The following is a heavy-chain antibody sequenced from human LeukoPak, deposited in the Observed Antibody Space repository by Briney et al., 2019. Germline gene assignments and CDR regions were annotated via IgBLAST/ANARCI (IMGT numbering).Heavy chain of an antibody. Sequence: GASVKVSCKASGGTFSSYAISWVRQAPGQGLEWMGGIIPIFGTANYAQKFQGRVTITTDESTSTAYMELSSLRSEDTAEYYCARTPLVGASPLYYYYMDVWGKGTTVTVSS. J-gene: IGHJ6*03. CDR3: ARTPLVGASPLYYYYMDV. CDR2: IIPIFGTA. CDR1: GGTFSSYA. V-gene: IGHV1-69*05. D-gene: IGHD1-26*01.